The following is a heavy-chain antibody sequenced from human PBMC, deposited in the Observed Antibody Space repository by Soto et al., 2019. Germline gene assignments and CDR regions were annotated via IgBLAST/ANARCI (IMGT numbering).Heavy chain of an antibody. D-gene: IGHD3-22*01. Sequence: SEPLSLTCTVSGGSVSSGNYYWSLIRQPPGKGLDWIGYIYYTGRTNYNPSLKSRVTMSLDTSKNQFSLKLDSVTAADTAIYYCAGMPVTTTNWLDPWGQGTLVTVSS. CDR2: IYYTGRT. J-gene: IGHJ5*02. CDR1: GGSVSSGNYY. CDR3: AGMPVTTTNWLDP. V-gene: IGHV4-61*01.